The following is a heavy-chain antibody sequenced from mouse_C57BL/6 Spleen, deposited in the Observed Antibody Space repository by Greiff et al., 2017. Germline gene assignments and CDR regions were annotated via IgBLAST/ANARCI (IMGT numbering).Heavy chain of an antibody. J-gene: IGHJ4*01. CDR2: IYPGSGST. D-gene: IGHD1-1*01. V-gene: IGHV1-55*01. CDR1: GYTFTSYW. Sequence: QVQLQQSGAELVKPGASVKMSCKASGYTFTSYWITWVKQRPGQGLEWIGDIYPGSGSTNYNEKFKSKATLTVDTSSSTAYMQLSSLTSEDSAVYYCARSLFYGSSYDYAMDYWGQGTSVTVSS. CDR3: ARSLFYGSSYDYAMDY.